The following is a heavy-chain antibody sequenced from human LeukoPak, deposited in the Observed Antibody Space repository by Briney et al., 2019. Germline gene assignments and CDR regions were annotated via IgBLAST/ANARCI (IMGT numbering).Heavy chain of an antibody. D-gene: IGHD3-3*01. J-gene: IGHJ5*02. Sequence: ASVRVSCKASGYTFTSYYMHWVRQAPGQGREGRGVIKPSGGGTSYAQKFHGRVTMTRDMSTSTVYMELSSLISEDTAVYYCARGLSITIFGVVPGWFDPWGQGTLVTVSS. CDR2: IKPSGGGT. CDR3: ARGLSITIFGVVPGWFDP. CDR1: GYTFTSYY. V-gene: IGHV1-46*01.